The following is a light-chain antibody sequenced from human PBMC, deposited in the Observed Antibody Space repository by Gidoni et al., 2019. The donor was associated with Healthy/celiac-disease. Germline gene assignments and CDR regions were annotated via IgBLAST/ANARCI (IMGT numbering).Light chain of an antibody. V-gene: IGKV3-20*01. J-gene: IGKJ1*01. CDR1: QSVSSSY. CDR2: GAS. CDR3: QQYGSSPVT. Sequence: EIVWTHSPGTLSLSPWERATLTCRASQSVSSSYLAWYQQKPGQAPRLLIYGASSRATGIPDRFSGSGSGTDFTLTISRLEPEDFAVYYCQQYGSSPVTFGQGTKVEIK.